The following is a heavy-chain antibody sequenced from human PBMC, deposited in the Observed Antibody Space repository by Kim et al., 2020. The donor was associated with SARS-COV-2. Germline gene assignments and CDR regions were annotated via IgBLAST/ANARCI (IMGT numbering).Heavy chain of an antibody. D-gene: IGHD3-16*01. V-gene: IGHV3-48*03. CDR3: ARDMNYDYVWGSYGTWDYYGMDV. CDR2: ISSSGSTI. CDR1: GFTFSSYE. J-gene: IGHJ6*02. Sequence: GGSLRLSCAASGFTFSSYEMNWVRQAPGKGLEWVSYISSSGSTIYYADSVKGRFTISRDNAKNSLYLQMNSLRAEDTAVYYCARDMNYDYVWGSYGTWDYYGMDVWGQGTTVTVSS.